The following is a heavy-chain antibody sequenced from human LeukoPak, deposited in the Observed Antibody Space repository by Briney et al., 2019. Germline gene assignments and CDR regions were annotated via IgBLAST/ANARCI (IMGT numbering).Heavy chain of an antibody. J-gene: IGHJ4*02. CDR2: IWYDGSNK. V-gene: IGHV3-33*06. CDR3: AKDRDFWSGKAFDY. D-gene: IGHD3-3*01. Sequence: PGRSLRLSCAASGFTFSSYGMHWVRQAPGKGLEWVAVIWYDGSNKYYADSVKGRFTISRDNSKNTLYLQMNSLRAEDTAVYYCAKDRDFWSGKAFDYWGQGTLVTVST. CDR1: GFTFSSYG.